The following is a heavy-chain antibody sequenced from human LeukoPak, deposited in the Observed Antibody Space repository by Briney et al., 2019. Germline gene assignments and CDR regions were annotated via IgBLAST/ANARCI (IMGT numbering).Heavy chain of an antibody. D-gene: IGHD3-10*01. Sequence: ASVKVSCKASGYTFIDYYMHWVRQAPGQGLEWMGWINPNNGVTNYAQKFQGGVTMTRDTSISTAYMDLSRLRSDDTAMYYCITGGSGSFYNPFDYWGQGTLVIVSS. J-gene: IGHJ4*02. CDR2: INPNNGVT. V-gene: IGHV1-2*02. CDR1: GYTFIDYY. CDR3: ITGGSGSFYNPFDY.